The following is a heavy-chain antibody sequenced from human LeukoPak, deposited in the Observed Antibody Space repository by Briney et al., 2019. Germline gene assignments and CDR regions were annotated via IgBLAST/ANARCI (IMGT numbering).Heavy chain of an antibody. CDR3: AKGGPSGITGTFDY. CDR2: ISGSGGST. Sequence: GRSLRLSCAASGFTSSSYVMTWVRKAPGKGLEWVSNISGSGGSTYYADSVKGRFTISRDNSKNTLYLQMNSLRAEDTAVYYCAKGGPSGITGTFDYWGQGTLVTVSS. J-gene: IGHJ4*02. D-gene: IGHD1-20*01. V-gene: IGHV3-23*01. CDR1: GFTSSSYV.